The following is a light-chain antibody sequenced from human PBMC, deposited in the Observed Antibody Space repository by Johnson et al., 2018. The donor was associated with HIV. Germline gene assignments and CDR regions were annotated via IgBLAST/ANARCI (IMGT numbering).Light chain of an antibody. Sequence: QSVLTQPPSVSAATGQKVTISCSGSSSNIGNNYVSWYQQVPGTAPKLLIYEKNKRPSGIPDRFSASMSGPSATLELTGLQTGDEGDYYCGAWDSSLGAHYVFGTGTRVTVL. V-gene: IGLV1-51*02. CDR1: SSNIGNNY. CDR3: GAWDSSLGAHYV. CDR2: EKN. J-gene: IGLJ1*01.